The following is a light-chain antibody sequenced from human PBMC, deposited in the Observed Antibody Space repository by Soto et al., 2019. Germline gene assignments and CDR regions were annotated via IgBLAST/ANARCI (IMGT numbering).Light chain of an antibody. J-gene: IGKJ1*01. Sequence: EIVLTQSAATLSLSPGERATLSCRASQTVGGRYLAWFQQKPGQTPRVLIYGASTRAAGVPDRFSGSGSGTDFSLTINGLEPEDFAVYYCLQYVSSPWTFGQGTKVEV. V-gene: IGKV3-20*01. CDR1: QTVGGRY. CDR2: GAS. CDR3: LQYVSSPWT.